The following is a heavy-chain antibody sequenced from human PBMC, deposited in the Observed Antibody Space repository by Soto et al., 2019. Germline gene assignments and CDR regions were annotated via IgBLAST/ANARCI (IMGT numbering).Heavy chain of an antibody. Sequence: GESLKISCKGSGYSFTSYWIGWVRQMPGKGLEWMGIIYPGDSDTRYSPSFQGQVTISADKSISTAYLQWSSLKASDTAMYYCARSPNSRYCSSTSCYTLFYYGMDVWGQRTTVTVSS. V-gene: IGHV5-51*01. D-gene: IGHD2-2*02. CDR2: IYPGDSDT. CDR1: GYSFTSYW. CDR3: ARSPNSRYCSSTSCYTLFYYGMDV. J-gene: IGHJ6*02.